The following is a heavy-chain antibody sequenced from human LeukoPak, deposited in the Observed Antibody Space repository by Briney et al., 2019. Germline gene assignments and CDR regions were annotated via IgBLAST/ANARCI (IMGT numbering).Heavy chain of an antibody. CDR2: MDEYGSEI. J-gene: IGHJ4*02. CDR1: GFIFSDFS. CDR3: ARPRGCGSARCNNFDY. Sequence: GALRLSCAVSGFIFSDFSMSWVRQAPGKGLEWVAKMDEYGSEIFYVDSVKGRFTISRDNSKNSLYLQMDNLRAEDTAVYYCARPRGCGSARCNNFDYWGQGTLVTVSS. D-gene: IGHD2-2*01. V-gene: IGHV3-7*01.